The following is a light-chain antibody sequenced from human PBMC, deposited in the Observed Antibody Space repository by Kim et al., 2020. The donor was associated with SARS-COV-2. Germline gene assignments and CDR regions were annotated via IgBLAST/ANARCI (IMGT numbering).Light chain of an antibody. CDR3: QRYGSAPLMYT. J-gene: IGKJ2*01. CDR1: QSVSSDY. Sequence: PGERDTLSCRASQSVSSDYLAWDQQRPGQGPRLLIYGESSRTTGIPDRFSGSGSGTDFTLTINRLEPEDFAVYYCQRYGSAPLMYTFGQGTKLEI. V-gene: IGKV3-20*01. CDR2: GES.